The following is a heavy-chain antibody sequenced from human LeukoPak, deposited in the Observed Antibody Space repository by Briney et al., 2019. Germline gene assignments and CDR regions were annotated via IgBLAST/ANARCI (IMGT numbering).Heavy chain of an antibody. CDR2: ISSSSSYI. D-gene: IGHD2-8*01. V-gene: IGHV3-21*01. CDR1: GFTFSNAW. J-gene: IGHJ4*02. CDR3: ARGNNGFDY. Sequence: GGSLRLSCAASGFTFSNAWMSWVRQAPGKGLEWVSSISSSSSYIYYADSLKGRFTISRDNAKNSLYLHMNSLRAEDTAVYYCARGNNGFDYWGQGTLVTVSS.